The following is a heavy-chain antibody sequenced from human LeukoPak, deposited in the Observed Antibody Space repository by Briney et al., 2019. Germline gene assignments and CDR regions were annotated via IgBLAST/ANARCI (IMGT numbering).Heavy chain of an antibody. J-gene: IGHJ4*02. Sequence: ASVRVSRTASGYTFTSHHINWVRQAAGQGLEWMGWMNPNSGNTAYAQKFQGRVTMTWDTAINTVYMELGSLMCEDTAVFYCARGRPPILGLIYWGQGTLVPSPQ. CDR3: ARGRPPILGLIY. D-gene: IGHD7-27*01. CDR1: GYTFTSHH. CDR2: MNPNSGNT. V-gene: IGHV1-8*02.